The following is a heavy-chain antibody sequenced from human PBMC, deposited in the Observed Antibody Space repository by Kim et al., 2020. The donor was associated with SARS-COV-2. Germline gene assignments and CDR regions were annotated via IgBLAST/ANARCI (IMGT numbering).Heavy chain of an antibody. CDR3: AKDQGRITMIVVVSNIIDY. J-gene: IGHJ4*02. Sequence: GGSLGLSCAASGFTFSSYGMHWVRQAPGKGLEWVAVISYDGSNKYYADSVKGRFTISRDNSKNTLYLQMNSLRAEDTAVYYCAKDQGRITMIVVVSNIIDYWGQGTLVTVSS. CDR1: GFTFSSYG. V-gene: IGHV3-30*18. CDR2: ISYDGSNK. D-gene: IGHD3-22*01.